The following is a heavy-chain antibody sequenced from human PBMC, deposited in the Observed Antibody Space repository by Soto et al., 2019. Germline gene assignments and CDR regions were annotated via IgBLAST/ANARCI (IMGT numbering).Heavy chain of an antibody. V-gene: IGHV3-48*03. CDR3: AREGFSSYGMDV. D-gene: IGHD6-19*01. CDR1: GFTFSSYE. J-gene: IGHJ6*02. Sequence: EVQLVESGGGLVQPGGSLRLSCAASGFTFSSYEMNWVRQAPGKGLEWVSYISSGGSTIYYADSVKGRFTISRDNAKSSLDLQMNSLRAEDTAAYYCAREGFSSYGMDVWGQGTTVTVSS. CDR2: ISSGGSTI.